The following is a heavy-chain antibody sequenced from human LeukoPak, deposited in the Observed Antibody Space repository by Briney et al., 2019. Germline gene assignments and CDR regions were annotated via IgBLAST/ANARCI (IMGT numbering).Heavy chain of an antibody. D-gene: IGHD2-2*02. J-gene: IGHJ4*02. CDR1: GGTFSSYA. V-gene: IGHV1-69*05. CDR2: IIPIFGTA. Sequence: SVKVSCKASGGTFSSYAISWVRQAPGQGLEWMGGIIPIFGTANYAQKFQGRVTITTDESTSTAYMELSSLRSEGTAVYYCARGYCSSTSSYMGYWGQGTLVTVSS. CDR3: ARGYCSSTSSYMGY.